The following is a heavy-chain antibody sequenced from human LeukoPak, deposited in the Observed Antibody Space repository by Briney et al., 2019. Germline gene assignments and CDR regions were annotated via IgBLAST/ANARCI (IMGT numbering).Heavy chain of an antibody. CDR1: GFTFSSYE. CDR3: AKDGDSAHYSFWSGYPYYMDV. J-gene: IGHJ6*03. V-gene: IGHV3-48*03. D-gene: IGHD3-3*01. Sequence: GGSLRLSCAASGFTFSSYEMNWVRQAPGKGLEWVSYISSSGSTIYYADSVKGRFTISRDNAKNSLYLQMNSLRPEDTAMYYCAKDGDSAHYSFWSGYPYYMDVWGKGTTVTVSS. CDR2: ISSSGSTI.